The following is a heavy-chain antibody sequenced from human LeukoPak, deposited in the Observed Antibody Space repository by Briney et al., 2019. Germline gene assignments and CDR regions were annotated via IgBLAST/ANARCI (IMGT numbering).Heavy chain of an antibody. CDR3: ARWLRTRKGDY. V-gene: IGHV1-8*01. Sequence: ASVKVSCKASGYTFTSYDINWVRQATGQGLEWMGWMNPNSGNTGYAQKFQGRVTVTRNTSISTAYMELSSLRSEDTAVYYCARWLRTRKGDYWGQGTLVTVSS. CDR2: MNPNSGNT. D-gene: IGHD6-19*01. CDR1: GYTFTSYD. J-gene: IGHJ4*02.